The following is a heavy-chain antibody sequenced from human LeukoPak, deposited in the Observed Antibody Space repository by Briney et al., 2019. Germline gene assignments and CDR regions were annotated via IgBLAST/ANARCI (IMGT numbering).Heavy chain of an antibody. J-gene: IGHJ6*04. Sequence: PGRSLRLSCAASGFTFSSYAMHWVRQAPGKGLEWVAVISYDGSNKYYADSVKGQFTISRDNSKNTLYLQMNSLRAEDTAVYYCAELGITMIGGVWGKGTTVTISS. V-gene: IGHV3-30*04. CDR3: AELGITMIGGV. CDR2: ISYDGSNK. D-gene: IGHD3-10*02. CDR1: GFTFSSYA.